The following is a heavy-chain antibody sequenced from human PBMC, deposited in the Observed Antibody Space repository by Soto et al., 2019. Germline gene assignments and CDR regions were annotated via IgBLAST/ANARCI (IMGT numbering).Heavy chain of an antibody. J-gene: IGHJ4*02. CDR1: GGSINSRSYY. Sequence: SETLSLTCTVSGGSINSRSYYWGWIRQSPGKGLEWIGSIYYSGSTYYNPSLKSRVAMSVDTSKNQFSLKLRSVSAADTAVYYCARQRTSVVTQAYFDDWGQGSLVSVSS. V-gene: IGHV4-39*01. CDR3: ARQRTSVVTQAYFDD. CDR2: IYYSGST. D-gene: IGHD2-21*02.